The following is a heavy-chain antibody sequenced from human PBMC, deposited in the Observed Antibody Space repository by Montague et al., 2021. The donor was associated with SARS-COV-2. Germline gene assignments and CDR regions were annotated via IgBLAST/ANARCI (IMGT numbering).Heavy chain of an antibody. CDR2: INHSGST. CDR1: GGSFSGYY. J-gene: IGHJ6*02. CDR3: ARGSGCSGGSFYSEWDPCYYYGMDD. V-gene: IGHV4-34*01. D-gene: IGHD2-15*01. Sequence: SETLSLTCAVYGGSFSGYYWSWIRQPPGKGLEWIGEINHSGSTNYYPPFKSRVTISADTSKYQFFVRLSSVNAADTAAFYCARGSGCSGGSFYSEWDPCYYYGMDDWGQGTTVTVSS.